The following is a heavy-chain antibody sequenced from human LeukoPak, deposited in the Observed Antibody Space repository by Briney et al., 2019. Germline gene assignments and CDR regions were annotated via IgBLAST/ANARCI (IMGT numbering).Heavy chain of an antibody. J-gene: IGHJ2*01. CDR2: IYYSGST. CDR1: GGSISSTNYY. D-gene: IGHD5-18*01. V-gene: IGHV4-61*05. Sequence: KPSETLSLTCNVSGGSISSTNYYWGWIRQAPGKGLEWIGYIYYSGSTNYNPSLKSRVTISVDTSKNQFSLKLSSVTAADTAVYYCAIRHVGTAFSPRAYFDLWGRGTLVTVSS. CDR3: AIRHVGTAFSPRAYFDL.